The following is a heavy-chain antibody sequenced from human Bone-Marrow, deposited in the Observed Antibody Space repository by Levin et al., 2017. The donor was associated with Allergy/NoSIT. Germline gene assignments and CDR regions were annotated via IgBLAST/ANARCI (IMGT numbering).Heavy chain of an antibody. CDR3: AREFPISDSSGSVFDY. V-gene: IGHV1-46*01. CDR2: INPSGGST. CDR1: GYTFTSYY. D-gene: IGHD3-22*01. J-gene: IGHJ4*02. Sequence: GASVKVSCKASGYTFTSYYMHWVRQAPGQGLEWMGIINPSGGSTSYAQKFQGRVTMTRDTSTSTVYMELSSLRSEDTAVYYCAREFPISDSSGSVFDYWGQGTLVTVSS.